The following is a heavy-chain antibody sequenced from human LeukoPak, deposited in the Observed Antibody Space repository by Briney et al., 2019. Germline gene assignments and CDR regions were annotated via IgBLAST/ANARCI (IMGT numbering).Heavy chain of an antibody. Sequence: GGSLTLLCPPSGSTFSSYSVNWARQAPGEGRECVSSISSSCCYIYYAASVEGRLTISRDNAKTSLYLQMNSLRAENTAVYYCAREIRYFVRFRGPNWFDPWGQGTLVTVSS. CDR3: AREIRYFVRFRGPNWFDP. J-gene: IGHJ5*02. V-gene: IGHV3-21*01. CDR2: ISSSCCYI. CDR1: GSTFSSYS. D-gene: IGHD3-9*01.